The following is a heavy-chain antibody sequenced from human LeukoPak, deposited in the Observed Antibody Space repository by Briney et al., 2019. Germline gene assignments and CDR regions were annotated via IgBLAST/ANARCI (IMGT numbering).Heavy chain of an antibody. J-gene: IGHJ3*02. V-gene: IGHV1-8*01. CDR3: AREFRPTTVTTAPAGAFDI. D-gene: IGHD4-17*01. CDR1: GYTFTSYD. Sequence: ASVKVSCKASGYTFTSYDINWVRQATGQGLEWMGWMNPNSGNTGYAQKFQGRVTITADESTSTAYMELSSLRSEDTAVYYCAREFRPTTVTTAPAGAFDIWGQGTMVTVSS. CDR2: MNPNSGNT.